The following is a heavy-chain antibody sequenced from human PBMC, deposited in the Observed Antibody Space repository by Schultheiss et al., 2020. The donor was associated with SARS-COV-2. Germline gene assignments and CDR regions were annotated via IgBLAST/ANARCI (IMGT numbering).Heavy chain of an antibody. J-gene: IGHJ4*02. Sequence: GGSLRLSFAASGFTFDDYGMSWVRQAPGKGLEWVSGINWNGGSTGYADSVKGRFTISRDNSKNTLYLQMNSLRAEDTAVYYCARQIAAAAWYFDYWGQGTLVTVSS. CDR1: GFTFDDYG. D-gene: IGHD6-13*01. CDR3: ARQIAAAAWYFDY. V-gene: IGHV3-20*03. CDR2: INWNGGST.